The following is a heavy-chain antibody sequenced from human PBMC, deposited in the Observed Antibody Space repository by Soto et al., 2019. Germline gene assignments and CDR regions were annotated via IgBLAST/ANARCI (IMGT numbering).Heavy chain of an antibody. CDR3: ARTDTGGTYFEF. V-gene: IGHV3-33*08. J-gene: IGHJ4*02. Sequence: QVQLVESGGGVVQPGMSLRLSCADSGFTFSEYDMHWVRHAPGKGLEWVALISYLGTKTDYADSVKGRFTISRDNFKKTVSLQMESLRADDSAVYFCARTDTGGTYFEFWGRGTLVTVSS. CDR2: ISYLGTKT. D-gene: IGHD3-16*01. CDR1: GFTFSEYD.